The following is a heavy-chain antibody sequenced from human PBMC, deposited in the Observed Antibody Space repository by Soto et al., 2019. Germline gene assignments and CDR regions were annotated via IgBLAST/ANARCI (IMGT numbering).Heavy chain of an antibody. V-gene: IGHV3-33*01. CDR1: GFTFSRHG. J-gene: IGHJ4*02. CDR2: ILNDASGH. Sequence: QVQLVESGGGVVQPGTSLRLSCAASGFTFSRHGMHWVRQTPGKGLEWLAVILNDASGHWYADSVKGRFTISRDNCENTLYLQMNGLRLEDTAMYYGARDDDYSDNGFDYWGQGTLVTVSS. CDR3: ARDDDYSDNGFDY. D-gene: IGHD4-17*01.